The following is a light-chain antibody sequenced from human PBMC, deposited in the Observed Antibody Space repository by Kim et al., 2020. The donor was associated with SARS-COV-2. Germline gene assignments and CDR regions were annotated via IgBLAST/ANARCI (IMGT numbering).Light chain of an antibody. CDR2: QDS. CDR3: QACDGNTACV. CDR1: KLGNGF. Sequence: VSHGQTASVTCSRDKLGNGFASWYQQMPGQPPVLVIYQDSRRPSGIPRRFSASNSGNTATLPISGTQPLGEADYYCQACDGNTACVFGTGTKVTVL. V-gene: IGLV3-1*01. J-gene: IGLJ1*01.